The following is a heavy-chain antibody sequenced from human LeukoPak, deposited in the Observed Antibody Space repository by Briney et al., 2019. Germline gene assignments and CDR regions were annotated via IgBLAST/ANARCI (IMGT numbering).Heavy chain of an antibody. J-gene: IGHJ4*02. CDR3: ARGGQWLVRGEIDY. CDR2: ISSSSSTI. Sequence: GGSLRLSCAASGFTFSSYSMNWVRQAPGKGLEWVSYISSSSSTIYYADSVKGRFTISRDNAKNSLYLQMNSLRAEDTAVYYCARGGQWLVRGEIDYWGQGTLVTVSS. V-gene: IGHV3-48*04. D-gene: IGHD6-19*01. CDR1: GFTFSSYS.